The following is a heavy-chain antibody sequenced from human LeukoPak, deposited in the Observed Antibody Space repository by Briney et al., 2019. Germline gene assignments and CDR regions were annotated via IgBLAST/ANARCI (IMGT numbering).Heavy chain of an antibody. V-gene: IGHV3-33*01. Sequence: PGRSLRLSCAASGFIFSSFGMHWVRQAPGKGLEWVAVIWYDGSNKYHADSVKGRFTISRDNSKNTLYLQMNSLRAEDTAVYYCARYQGTYYYDSGGYSDLDYWGQGTLVTVSS. CDR1: GFIFSSFG. J-gene: IGHJ4*02. D-gene: IGHD3-22*01. CDR2: IWYDGSNK. CDR3: ARYQGTYYYDSGGYSDLDY.